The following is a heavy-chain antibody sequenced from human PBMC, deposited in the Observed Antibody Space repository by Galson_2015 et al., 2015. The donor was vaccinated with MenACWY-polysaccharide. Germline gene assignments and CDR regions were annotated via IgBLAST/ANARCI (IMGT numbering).Heavy chain of an antibody. Sequence: SLRLSCAASGFTFSSYAMDWVRQAPGKGLEWVSYISSSGSTIYYADSVKGRFTISRDNAKNSLYLQMNSLRAEDTAVYYCAREPGDGLDDFHIWGQGTMVTVSS. CDR2: ISSSGSTI. CDR3: AREPGDGLDDFHI. D-gene: IGHD3-10*01. J-gene: IGHJ3*02. CDR1: GFTFSSYA. V-gene: IGHV3-48*03.